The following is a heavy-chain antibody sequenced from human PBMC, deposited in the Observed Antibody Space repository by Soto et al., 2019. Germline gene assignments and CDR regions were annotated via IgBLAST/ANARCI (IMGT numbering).Heavy chain of an antibody. Sequence: GGSLRLACAASGFTFSKAWMSWVRQAPGKGLEWVGRIKSKTDGGTTDYAAPVKGRFTISRDDSKNTLYLQMNSLKTEDTAVYYGTTDSGNVAVVGTNDFDIWGDATPVTVS. CDR2: IKSKTDGGTT. CDR1: GFTFSKAW. CDR3: TTDSGNVAVVGTNDFDI. D-gene: IGHD2-15*01. J-gene: IGHJ3*02. V-gene: IGHV3-15*01.